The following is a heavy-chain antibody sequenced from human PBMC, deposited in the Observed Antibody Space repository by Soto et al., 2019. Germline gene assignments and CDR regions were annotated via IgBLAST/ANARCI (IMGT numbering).Heavy chain of an antibody. CDR2: INPNSGGT. D-gene: IGHD2-2*01. Sequence: GASVKVSCKASGYTFTGYYMHWVRQAPGQGLEWMGWINPNSGGTNYAQKFQGWVTMTRDTSISTAYMELSRLRSDDTAVYYCARGRYCSSTGCYYYYGMDVWGQGTTVTVSS. CDR3: ARGRYCSSTGCYYYYGMDV. J-gene: IGHJ6*02. V-gene: IGHV1-2*04. CDR1: GYTFTGYY.